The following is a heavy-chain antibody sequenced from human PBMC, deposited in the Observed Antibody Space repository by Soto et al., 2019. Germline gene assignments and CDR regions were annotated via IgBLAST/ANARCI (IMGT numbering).Heavy chain of an antibody. V-gene: IGHV6-1*01. Sequence: PSQTLSLTCAMSGDSVSSNSAAWNWIRQSPSRGLEWLGRTYYRSKWYNDYAVSVKSRITINPDTSKNQFSLQLNSVTPEDTAVYYCARGQWLETYFNWFDPWGQGTLVTVSS. CDR2: TYYRSKWYN. J-gene: IGHJ5*02. CDR1: GDSVSSNSAA. CDR3: ARGQWLETYFNWFDP. D-gene: IGHD6-19*01.